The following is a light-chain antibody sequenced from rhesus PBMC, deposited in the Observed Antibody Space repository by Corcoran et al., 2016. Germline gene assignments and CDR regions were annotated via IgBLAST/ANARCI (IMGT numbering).Light chain of an antibody. Sequence: DIQMTQSPSSLSASVGDRVTITCRASENVNNYLNWYQQKQGKPPTLLIYKASTLQSGVPARFSGSGSGTDYTFTISSLQSEDVATCYCQHIYGTPYSFGQGTKVEIK. CDR3: QHIYGTPYS. CDR1: ENVNNY. J-gene: IGKJ2*01. CDR2: KAS. V-gene: IGKV1-74*01.